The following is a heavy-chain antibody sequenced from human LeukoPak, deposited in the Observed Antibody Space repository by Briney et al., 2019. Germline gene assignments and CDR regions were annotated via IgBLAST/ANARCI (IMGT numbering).Heavy chain of an antibody. D-gene: IGHD3-3*01. CDR1: GGSISSGDYY. Sequence: SETLSLTCTVSGGSISSGDYYWSWIRQPPGKGLEWIGYIYYSGSTYYNPSLKSRVTISVDTSKNQFSLKLSSVTAADTAVYYCVRVIWSGYLYAFDIWGQGTMVTVSS. CDR3: VRVIWSGYLYAFDI. V-gene: IGHV4-30-4*08. CDR2: IYYSGST. J-gene: IGHJ3*02.